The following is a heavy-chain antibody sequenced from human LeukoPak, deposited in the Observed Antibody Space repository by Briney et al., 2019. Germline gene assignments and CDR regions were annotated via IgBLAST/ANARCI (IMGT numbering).Heavy chain of an antibody. V-gene: IGHV4-39*01. CDR2: ISYTGST. CDR1: SGSISSSIYH. CDR3: ASRQGNIFDY. D-gene: IGHD2/OR15-2a*01. J-gene: IGHJ4*02. Sequence: PSETLSLTCTVSSGSISSSIYHWGWIRQRPGKGLEWIATISYTGSTYYNPSLKSRVTISVDTSKNQFSLRLSSVTAADTAVYYCASRQGNIFDYWGQGTLVTVSS.